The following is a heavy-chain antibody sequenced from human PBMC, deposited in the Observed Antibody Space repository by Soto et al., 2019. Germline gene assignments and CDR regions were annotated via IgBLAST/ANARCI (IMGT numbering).Heavy chain of an antibody. D-gene: IGHD3-10*01. CDR2: IYYSGST. Sequence: SETLSLTCTVSGGSISSSSYYWGWIRQPPGKGLEWIGSIYYSGSTYYNPSLKSPVTISVDTSKNQFSLKLSSVTAADTAVYYCARQGGHYYGSGLDYYYYYMDVWGKGTTVTVSS. CDR3: ARQGGHYYGSGLDYYYYYMDV. J-gene: IGHJ6*03. CDR1: GGSISSSSYY. V-gene: IGHV4-39*01.